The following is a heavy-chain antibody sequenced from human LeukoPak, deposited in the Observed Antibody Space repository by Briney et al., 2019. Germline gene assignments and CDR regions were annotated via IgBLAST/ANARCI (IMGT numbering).Heavy chain of an antibody. J-gene: IGHJ4*02. CDR1: GFTFSSYG. D-gene: IGHD3-10*01. CDR3: ASTTEYGSGSMGDY. CDR2: IWYDGSNK. V-gene: IGHV3-33*01. Sequence: GGSPRLSCAASGFTFSSYGMHWVRQAPGKGLEWVAVIWYDGSNKYYADSVKGRFTISRDNPKNTLYLQMNSLRAEDTAVYYCASTTEYGSGSMGDYWGQGTLVTVSS.